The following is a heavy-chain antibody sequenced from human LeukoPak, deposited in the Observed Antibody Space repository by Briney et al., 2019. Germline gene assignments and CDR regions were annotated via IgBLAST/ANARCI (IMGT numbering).Heavy chain of an antibody. V-gene: IGHV3-21*01. CDR3: ASTFQPWGVAGMDY. Sequence: GGSLRLSCEASGFTFSTYNMNWVRQAPGKRLEWVSSITSTSSYVFYADSVKGRFTISRDNAKNTLYLQMNSLRAEDTAVYYCASTFQPWGVAGMDYWGQGTLVTVSS. CDR1: GFTFSTYN. CDR2: ITSTSSYV. J-gene: IGHJ4*02. D-gene: IGHD6-19*01.